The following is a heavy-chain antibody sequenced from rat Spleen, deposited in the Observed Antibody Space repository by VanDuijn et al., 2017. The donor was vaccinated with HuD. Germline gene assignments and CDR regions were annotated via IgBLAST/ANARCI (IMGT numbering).Heavy chain of an antibody. V-gene: IGHV5-29*01. CDR1: GFTFSRSA. CDR2: ISYDGSST. Sequence: EVQLVESGGGLVQPGRSLKLSCAASGFTFSRSAMAWVRQAPTKGLEWVATISYDGSSTYYRDSVKGRFTISRDNAKSTLYLQMDSLRSEDTATYYCATHSATGVAYWGQGVMVTVAS. D-gene: IGHD1-11*01. J-gene: IGHJ2*01. CDR3: ATHSATGVAY.